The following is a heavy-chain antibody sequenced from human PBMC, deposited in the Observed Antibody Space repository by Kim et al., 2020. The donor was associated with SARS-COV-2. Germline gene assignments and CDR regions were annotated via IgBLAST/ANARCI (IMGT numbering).Heavy chain of an antibody. CDR1: GGTFSSYA. CDR2: IIPIFGTA. Sequence: SVKVSCKASGGTFSSYAISWVRQAPGQGLEWMGGIIPIFGTANYAQKFQGRVTITADESTSTAYMELSSLRSEDTAVYYCARVRRGYYDSSPGVGAFDIWGQGTMVTVSS. V-gene: IGHV1-69*13. CDR3: ARVRRGYYDSSPGVGAFDI. D-gene: IGHD3-22*01. J-gene: IGHJ3*02.